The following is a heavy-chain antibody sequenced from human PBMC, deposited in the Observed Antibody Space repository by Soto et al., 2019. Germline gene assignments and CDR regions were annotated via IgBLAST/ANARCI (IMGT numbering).Heavy chain of an antibody. CDR1: GFTFSSYA. Sequence: GGSLRLSCAASGFTFSSYAMSWVRQAPGKGLEWVANIKQDGSEKYYVDSVKGRFTISRDNAKNSLYLQMNSLRAEDTAAYYCARYGCSSTSCYEANDAFDIWGQGTMVTVSS. D-gene: IGHD2-2*01. CDR3: ARYGCSSTSCYEANDAFDI. V-gene: IGHV3-7*01. CDR2: IKQDGSEK. J-gene: IGHJ3*02.